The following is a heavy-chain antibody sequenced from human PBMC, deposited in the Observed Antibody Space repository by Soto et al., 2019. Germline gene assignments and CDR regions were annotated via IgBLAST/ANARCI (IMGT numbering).Heavy chain of an antibody. V-gene: IGHV4-39*01. CDR2: MYYGGTT. CDR3: ARPGLPRAAAAYFDY. J-gene: IGHJ4*02. D-gene: IGHD6-13*01. CDR1: GGSISSSNYY. Sequence: QLQLQESGPGLVEPSETLSLTCTVSGGSISSSNYYWGWIRQPPGKGLEWIGSMYYGGTTYYNPSRKRRGTLSVDPSKNQFSLQLSSVSAADTAVYYCARPGLPRAAAAYFDYWGQGTLVTVSS.